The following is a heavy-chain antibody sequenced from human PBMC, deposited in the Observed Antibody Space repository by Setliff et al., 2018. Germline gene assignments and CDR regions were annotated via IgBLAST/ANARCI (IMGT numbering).Heavy chain of an antibody. Sequence: ASVKVSCKVSGYTLTELSRHWVRQAPGKGLEWMGGFDPEDGETIYAQKFQGRVTMTEDTSTDTACMELSSLRSEDTAVYYCARQARGYYYDSSGYYRASPGYYYMDVWGKGTTVTV. CDR1: GYTLTELS. CDR2: FDPEDGET. V-gene: IGHV1-24*01. CDR3: ARQARGYYYDSSGYYRASPGYYYMDV. D-gene: IGHD3-22*01. J-gene: IGHJ6*03.